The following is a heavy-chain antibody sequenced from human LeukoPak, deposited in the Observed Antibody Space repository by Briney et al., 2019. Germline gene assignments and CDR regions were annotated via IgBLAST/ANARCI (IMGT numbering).Heavy chain of an antibody. D-gene: IGHD2-15*01. V-gene: IGHV4-59*01. Sequence: SETLSLTCTVSGGSISSYYWSWIRQPPGKGLEGCGYIYYSGSTNYHPSLKSRVTISVDTSKNQFSLKLSSVTAADTAVYYCARDRGIFSTGFDPWSQGTLVTVSS. J-gene: IGHJ5*02. CDR1: GGSISSYY. CDR3: ARDRGIFSTGFDP. CDR2: IYYSGST.